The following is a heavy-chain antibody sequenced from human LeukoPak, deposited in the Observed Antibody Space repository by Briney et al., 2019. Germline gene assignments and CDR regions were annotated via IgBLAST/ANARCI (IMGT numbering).Heavy chain of an antibody. J-gene: IGHJ4*02. D-gene: IGHD6-19*01. CDR3: VFSSGWYGSVY. Sequence: ASVKVSCKASGYTFTGYYMHGVRQAPGEGGEGMGWINPNSGGTNYAQKFQGRGTMTRATSISTAYMELSRLRSDDTAVYYCVFSSGWYGSVYWGQGTLVTVSS. V-gene: IGHV1-2*02. CDR1: GYTFTGYY. CDR2: INPNSGGT.